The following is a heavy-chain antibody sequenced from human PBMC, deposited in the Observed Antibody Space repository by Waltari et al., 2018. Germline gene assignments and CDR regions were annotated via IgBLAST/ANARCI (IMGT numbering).Heavy chain of an antibody. CDR2: IHPANGGT. D-gene: IGHD2-15*01. Sequence: VQLVQSGAEVKKPGASVRVSSNVSGFTFTGYYLHWVRQAPGEGLHFLGWIHPANGGTKYTRRYEGRIALTRDTSIDTYFLELSRLTSDDTAVYFCALIPNFNEYSFDYWGQGTLVTVSS. CDR1: GFTFTGYY. CDR3: ALIPNFNEYSFDY. J-gene: IGHJ4*02. V-gene: IGHV1-2*02.